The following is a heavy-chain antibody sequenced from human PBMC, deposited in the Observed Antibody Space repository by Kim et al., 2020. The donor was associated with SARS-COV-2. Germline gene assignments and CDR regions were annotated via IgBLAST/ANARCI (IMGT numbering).Heavy chain of an antibody. CDR2: SNK. J-gene: IGHJ4*02. CDR3: AKGPSVAPDY. V-gene: IGHV3-30*02. D-gene: IGHD2-15*01. Sequence: SNKYKADSMTGRFTIPRDNAKNTLYLQMNSLRAEDTAVYYCAKGPSVAPDYWGQGTLVTVSS.